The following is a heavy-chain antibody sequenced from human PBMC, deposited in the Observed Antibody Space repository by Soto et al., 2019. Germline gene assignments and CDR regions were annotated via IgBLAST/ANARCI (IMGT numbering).Heavy chain of an antibody. V-gene: IGHV4-31*02. J-gene: IGHJ6*02. Sequence: SETLSLTXSVSSDSMNSGGYYWSWIRQHPGKGLEWIGYIYSNGDTYYNPSLKSRVTISVDTSKNQFSLNLTSVTAADTAVYYCARRGGSSSGYYYYAMDVWGQGTTVTVSS. CDR1: SDSMNSGGYY. CDR3: ARRGGSSSGYYYYAMDV. D-gene: IGHD6-6*01. CDR2: IYSNGDT.